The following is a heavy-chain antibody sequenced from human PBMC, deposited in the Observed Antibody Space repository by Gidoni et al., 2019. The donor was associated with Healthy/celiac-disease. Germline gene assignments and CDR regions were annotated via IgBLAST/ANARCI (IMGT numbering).Heavy chain of an antibody. D-gene: IGHD5-12*01. Sequence: EVQLVESGGVVVQPGGSLRLSCAASGFTFYDYTMHWVRQAPGKGLEWVSLIRWDGGSTYYADSVKGRFTISRDNSKNSLYLQMNSLRTEDTALYYCARERDGYNYFDYWGQGTLVTVSS. CDR2: IRWDGGST. CDR3: ARERDGYNYFDY. CDR1: GFTFYDYT. J-gene: IGHJ4*02. V-gene: IGHV3-43*01.